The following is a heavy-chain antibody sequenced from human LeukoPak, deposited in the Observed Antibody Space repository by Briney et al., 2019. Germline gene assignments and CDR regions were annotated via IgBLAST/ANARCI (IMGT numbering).Heavy chain of an antibody. J-gene: IGHJ4*02. CDR1: GFTFSSYA. Sequence: PGGSLRLSXAASGFTFSSYAMHWVRQAPGKGLEYVSAISSNGGSTYYANSVKGRFTISRDNSKNTLYLQMGSLRAEDMAVYYCVLSDTAMVGNDYWGQGTLVTVSS. D-gene: IGHD5-18*01. V-gene: IGHV3-64*01. CDR2: ISSNGGST. CDR3: VLSDTAMVGNDY.